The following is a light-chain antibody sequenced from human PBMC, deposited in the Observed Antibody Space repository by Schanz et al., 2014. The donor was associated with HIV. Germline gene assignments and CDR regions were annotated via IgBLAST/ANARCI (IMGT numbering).Light chain of an antibody. Sequence: IVLTQSPGTLSLSPGERGTLSCRASQSISSSLLAWYQKKPGQAPRLLIYDASSRATGIPDRFSGSGSGTDFTLTIIRLEPEDFAVYYCQQYGTSLITFGQGTRLEIK. CDR1: QSISSSL. CDR3: QQYGTSLIT. CDR2: DAS. V-gene: IGKV3-20*01. J-gene: IGKJ5*01.